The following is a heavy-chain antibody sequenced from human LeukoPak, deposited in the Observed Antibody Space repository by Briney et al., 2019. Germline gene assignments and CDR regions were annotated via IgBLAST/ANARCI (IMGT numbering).Heavy chain of an antibody. D-gene: IGHD2-2*01. CDR3: ARVRYTVGYCSSTSCYGPLDY. CDR1: GYTFTSYD. CDR2: MNPNSGNT. J-gene: IGHJ4*02. Sequence: GASVKVSCKASGYTFTSYDINWVRQATGQGLEWMGWMNPNSGNTGYAQKFQGRVTITRNTSISTAYMELSSLRSEDTAVYYCARVRYTVGYCSSTSCYGPLDYRGQGTLVTVSS. V-gene: IGHV1-8*03.